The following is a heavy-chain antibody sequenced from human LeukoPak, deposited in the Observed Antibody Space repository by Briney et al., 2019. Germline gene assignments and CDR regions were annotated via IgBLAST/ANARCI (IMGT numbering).Heavy chain of an antibody. J-gene: IGHJ4*02. Sequence: ASVKVSCKASSYTFTNYAFTWVRQAPGQGLEWMGWISAYNGNTNYAQKLQGRVTMTTDTSTSTSYMELRSLRSDDTAVYYCARALAQGGSFHLHYFDSWGQGSLVTVSS. CDR1: SYTFTNYA. CDR2: ISAYNGNT. CDR3: ARALAQGGSFHLHYFDS. D-gene: IGHD3-16*01. V-gene: IGHV1-18*01.